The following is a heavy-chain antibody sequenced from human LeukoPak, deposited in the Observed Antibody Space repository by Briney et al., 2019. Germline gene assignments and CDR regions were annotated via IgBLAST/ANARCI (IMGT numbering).Heavy chain of an antibody. Sequence: GGALRLSCAASGFTFSSYAMHWVRQAPGKGLEWVAVISYDGSDKYYADSVKGRFTISRDNSRNTLYLQMNSLRAEDTAVYYCARSIAVAGAVDYWGQGTLVTVSS. CDR3: ARSIAVAGAVDY. V-gene: IGHV3-30*04. D-gene: IGHD6-19*01. J-gene: IGHJ4*02. CDR2: ISYDGSDK. CDR1: GFTFSSYA.